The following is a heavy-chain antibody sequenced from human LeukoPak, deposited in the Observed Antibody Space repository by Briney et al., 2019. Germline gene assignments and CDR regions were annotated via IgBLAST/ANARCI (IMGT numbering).Heavy chain of an antibody. Sequence: SETLSLTCAVYGGSFSGYYWSWIRQPPGKGLEWIGEINHSGSTNYNPSLKSRVTISVDTSKNQFSLKLSSVTAADTAVYYCARGKDIVVVPAAIAHFDCWGQGTLVTVSS. CDR2: INHSGST. CDR3: ARGKDIVVVPAAIAHFDC. D-gene: IGHD2-2*01. V-gene: IGHV4-34*01. J-gene: IGHJ4*02. CDR1: GGSFSGYY.